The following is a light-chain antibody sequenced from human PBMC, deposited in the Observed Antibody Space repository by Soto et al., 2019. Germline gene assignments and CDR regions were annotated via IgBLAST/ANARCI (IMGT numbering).Light chain of an antibody. V-gene: IGLV2-14*03. Sequence: QSALTQPASVSGSPGQSITISCTGTSSDVGGYIYVAWYQQHPGKAPKLMIYDVSNRPSGVSNRFSGSKSGNTASLTISGLQAEDEADYFCHSYTSSSTYVFGTGTKVTVL. CDR3: HSYTSSSTYV. CDR2: DVS. CDR1: SSDVGGYIY. J-gene: IGLJ1*01.